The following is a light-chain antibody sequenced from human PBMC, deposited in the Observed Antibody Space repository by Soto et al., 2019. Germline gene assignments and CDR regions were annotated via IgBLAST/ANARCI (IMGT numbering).Light chain of an antibody. Sequence: QSALTQPASVSRSPGQSITISCTGTSSDVGGYNYVSWYQQHPGKAPKLMIYGVSNRPSGVSNRFSGSKSGNTASLTISGLQAEDEADYYCSSYTSISLVFGGGTKVTVL. CDR1: SSDVGGYNY. CDR2: GVS. V-gene: IGLV2-14*01. J-gene: IGLJ2*01. CDR3: SSYTSISLV.